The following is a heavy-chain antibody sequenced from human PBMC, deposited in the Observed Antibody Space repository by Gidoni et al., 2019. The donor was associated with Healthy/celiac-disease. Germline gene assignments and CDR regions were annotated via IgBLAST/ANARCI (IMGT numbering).Heavy chain of an antibody. V-gene: IGHV1-69*02. J-gene: IGHJ4*02. CDR3: ASSHYYDSSGYYYY. Sequence: QVQLVPSGAEVQKPGSSVKVSCKASGGTFSSYTISWVRQAPGQGLEWMGRIIPILGIANYAQKFQGRVTITADKSTSTAYMELSSLRSEDTAVYYCASSHYYDSSGYYYYWGQGTLVTVSS. D-gene: IGHD3-22*01. CDR2: IIPILGIA. CDR1: GGTFSSYT.